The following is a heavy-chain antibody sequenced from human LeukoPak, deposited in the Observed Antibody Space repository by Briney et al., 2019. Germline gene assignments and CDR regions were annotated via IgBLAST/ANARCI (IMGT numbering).Heavy chain of an antibody. CDR1: GGTFSSYA. J-gene: IGHJ3*02. CDR2: FDPEDGET. Sequence: ASVKVSCKASGGTFSSYAISWVRQAPGQGLEWMGGFDPEDGETIYAQKFQGRVTMTEDTSTDTAYMELSSLRSEDTAVYYCATALTTVTTDAFDIWGQGTMVTVSS. CDR3: ATALTTVTTDAFDI. V-gene: IGHV1-24*01. D-gene: IGHD4-17*01.